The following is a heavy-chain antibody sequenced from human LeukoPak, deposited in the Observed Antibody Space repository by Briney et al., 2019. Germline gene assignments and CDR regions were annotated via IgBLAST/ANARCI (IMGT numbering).Heavy chain of an antibody. CDR1: GGSISSYY. D-gene: IGHD3-22*01. Sequence: PSETLSLTCTVSGGSISSYYWSWIRQPAGKGLEWIGRIYTSGSTNYNPSLKSRVTMSVDTSKNQFSLKLSSVTAADTAVYYCARVDYDSSGYYYWFGWFDPWGQGTLVTVSS. J-gene: IGHJ5*02. CDR2: IYTSGST. CDR3: ARVDYDSSGYYYWFGWFDP. V-gene: IGHV4-4*07.